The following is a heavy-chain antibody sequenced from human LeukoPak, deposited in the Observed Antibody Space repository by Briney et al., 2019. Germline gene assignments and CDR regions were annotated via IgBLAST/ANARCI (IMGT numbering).Heavy chain of an antibody. J-gene: IGHJ4*02. CDR1: GYTFTSYD. Sequence: ASVKASCKAFGYTFTSYDINWVRQATGQGLEWMGWMNPNSGNTGYAQKFQGRVTITRNTSISTAYMELSSLRSEDTAVYYCARVPAATHYTYYFDYWGQGTLVTVSS. D-gene: IGHD2-2*01. CDR3: ARVPAATHYTYYFDY. V-gene: IGHV1-8*03. CDR2: MNPNSGNT.